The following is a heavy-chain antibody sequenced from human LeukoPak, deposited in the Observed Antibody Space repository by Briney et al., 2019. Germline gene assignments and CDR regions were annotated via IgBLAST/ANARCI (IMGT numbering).Heavy chain of an antibody. Sequence: ASVKVSCKASGGTFSSYAISWVRQAPGQGLEWMGGIIPIFGTANYAQKFQDRVTITADESTSTAYMELSSLRSEDTAVYYCARGGGRPYSSGYNWFDPWGQGTLVTVSS. CDR2: IIPIFGTA. CDR1: GGTFSSYA. CDR3: ARGGGRPYSSGYNWFDP. J-gene: IGHJ5*02. D-gene: IGHD6-19*01. V-gene: IGHV1-69*01.